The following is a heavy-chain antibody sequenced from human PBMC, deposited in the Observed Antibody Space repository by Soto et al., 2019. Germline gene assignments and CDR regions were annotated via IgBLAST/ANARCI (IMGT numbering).Heavy chain of an antibody. Sequence: GGSLRLSCAASGFGFSSYTMAWVRQAPGKGLEWVSSISGSGGSPSYADSVQGRFIISRDNPRNTVSLQMNRLRAEDTATYYCAKARCTGDTCFVPDYWGHGRLVTVSS. J-gene: IGHJ4*01. CDR3: AKARCTGDTCFVPDY. CDR2: ISGSGGSP. V-gene: IGHV3-23*01. CDR1: GFGFSSYT. D-gene: IGHD2-8*02.